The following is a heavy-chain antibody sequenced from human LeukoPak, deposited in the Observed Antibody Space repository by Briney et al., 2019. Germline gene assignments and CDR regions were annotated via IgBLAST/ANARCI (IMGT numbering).Heavy chain of an antibody. CDR1: GFTFSSYW. Sequence: PGGSLRLSCAASGFTFSSYWMSWVRQAPGKGLEWVANIKQDGSEKYYVDSVKGRFTISRDNAKNSLYLQMNSLRAEDTAVYYCARAPGSGSYYFDYWGQGTLVTVSS. CDR2: IKQDGSEK. D-gene: IGHD3-10*01. CDR3: ARAPGSGSYYFDY. V-gene: IGHV3-7*01. J-gene: IGHJ4*02.